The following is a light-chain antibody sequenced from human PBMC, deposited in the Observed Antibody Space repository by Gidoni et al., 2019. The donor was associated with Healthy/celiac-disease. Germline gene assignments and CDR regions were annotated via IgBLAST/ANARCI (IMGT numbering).Light chain of an antibody. CDR3: CSDAGSSTSWV. CDR2: EVS. Sequence: QSALTQPASVSGSPGQSITISCTGTSSDVGIYNLVSWYQQHPGKAPKLMIYEVSKRPSGVSNRFSGSKSGNKASLTIAGLKAEDEADYYCCSDAGSSTSWVFGGGTKLTVL. CDR1: SSDVGIYNL. J-gene: IGLJ3*02. V-gene: IGLV2-23*02.